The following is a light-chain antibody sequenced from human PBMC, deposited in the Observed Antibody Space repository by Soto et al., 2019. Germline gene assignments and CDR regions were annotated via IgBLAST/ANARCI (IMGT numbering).Light chain of an antibody. Sequence: DIQMTQSPSSLSASVGDRVTITCRASQSISSYLNWYQQKPGKAPKLLIYAASSLQSGVPSRFSGSGSGTDFTLTISSLQPDDSATYYCQQHSNYPLTFGGGTKVEIK. J-gene: IGKJ4*01. V-gene: IGKV1-39*01. CDR1: QSISSY. CDR2: AAS. CDR3: QQHSNYPLT.